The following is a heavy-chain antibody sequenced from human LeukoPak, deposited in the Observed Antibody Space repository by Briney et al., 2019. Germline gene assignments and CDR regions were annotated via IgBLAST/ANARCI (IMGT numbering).Heavy chain of an antibody. D-gene: IGHD4-11*01. CDR2: IWSDGSNE. V-gene: IGHV3-33*06. CDR1: GFTFSHYG. CDR3: AKVAQRGFDYSNSLEH. Sequence: PGGSLRLSCSASGFTFSHYGMHWVRQAPGKGLEWVAVIWSDGSNEYYADSVKGRFTISRDNFKNTVSLQMNSLRVEDTAVYYCAKVAQRGFDYSNSLEHWGRGSLVTVSS. J-gene: IGHJ4*02.